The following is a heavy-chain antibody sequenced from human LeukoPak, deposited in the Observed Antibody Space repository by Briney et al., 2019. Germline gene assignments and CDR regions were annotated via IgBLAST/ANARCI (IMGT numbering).Heavy chain of an antibody. D-gene: IGHD3-22*01. J-gene: IGHJ4*02. CDR3: ASGYYYDSSGYSGNPISFDY. CDR1: GFTFSSYS. Sequence: GGSLRLSCAASGFTFSSYSMNWVRRAPGKGLEWVSYISSSSSTIYYADSVKGRFTISRDNAKNSLYLQMNSLRDEDTAVYYCASGYYYDSSGYSGNPISFDYWGQGTLVTVSS. CDR2: ISSSSSTI. V-gene: IGHV3-48*02.